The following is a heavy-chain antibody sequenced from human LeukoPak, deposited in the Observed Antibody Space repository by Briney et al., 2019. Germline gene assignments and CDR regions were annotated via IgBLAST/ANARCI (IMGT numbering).Heavy chain of an antibody. CDR2: IIPIFGTA. D-gene: IGHD6-13*01. Sequence: ASVKVSCKASGGTFSSYAISWVRQAPGQGLEWMGGIIPIFGTANYAQKFQGRVTITADESTSTAYMELSSLRSEDTAVYYCAKGISSNWYYFDYWGQGTLVTVSS. CDR1: GGTFSSYA. CDR3: AKGISSNWYYFDY. J-gene: IGHJ4*02. V-gene: IGHV1-69*13.